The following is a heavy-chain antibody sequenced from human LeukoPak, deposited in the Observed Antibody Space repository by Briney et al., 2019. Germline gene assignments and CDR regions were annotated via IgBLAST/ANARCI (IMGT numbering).Heavy chain of an antibody. V-gene: IGHV3-15*01. J-gene: IGHJ5*02. CDR1: GFTFSNAW. CDR3: TTLTRITMIVVVPA. CDR2: IKSKTDGGKK. D-gene: IGHD3-22*01. Sequence: GGSLRLSCAASGFTFSNAWMSWVRQAPGKGLEWVGRIKSKTDGGKKDYAAPVKGRFTISRDDSKNTLYLQMNSLKTADTAVYYRTTLTRITMIVVVPAWGQGTLVTVSS.